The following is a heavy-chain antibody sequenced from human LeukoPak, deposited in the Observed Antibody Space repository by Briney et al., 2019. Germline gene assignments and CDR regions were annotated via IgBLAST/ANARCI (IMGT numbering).Heavy chain of an antibody. CDR3: ARETPRRGETRDGYR. CDR2: IKQDGSET. J-gene: IGHJ4*02. CDR1: GFTFSSYW. V-gene: IGHV3-7*01. D-gene: IGHD5-24*01. Sequence: GGSLRLSCAASGFTFSSYWMNWVRRAPGKGLECLANIKQDGSETYYADSVKGRFTISRDNAKNSLYLQMNSLRAEDTAVYYCARETPRRGETRDGYRWGQGTLVTVSS.